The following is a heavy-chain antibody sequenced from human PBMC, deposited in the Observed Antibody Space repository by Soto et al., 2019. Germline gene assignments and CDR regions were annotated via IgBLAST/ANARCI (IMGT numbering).Heavy chain of an antibody. CDR2: ISYDGSNK. Sequence: QVQLVESGGGVVQPGRSLRLSCAASGFTFSSYAMHWVRQAPGKGLEWVAVISYDGSNKYYVDSVKGRFTISRDNSKNTLYLQMNSLRAEDTAVYYCARERSSGWYYYYYGMDVWGQGTTVTVSS. J-gene: IGHJ6*02. V-gene: IGHV3-30-3*01. CDR1: GFTFSSYA. CDR3: ARERSSGWYYYYYGMDV. D-gene: IGHD6-19*01.